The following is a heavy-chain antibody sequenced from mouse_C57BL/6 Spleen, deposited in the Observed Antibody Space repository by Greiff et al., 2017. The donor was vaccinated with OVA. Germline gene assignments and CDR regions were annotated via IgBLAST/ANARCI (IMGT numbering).Heavy chain of an antibody. CDR1: GFTFSSYG. CDR2: ISSGGSYT. J-gene: IGHJ1*03. CDR3: ARHDDGSSWYFDV. Sequence: EVHLVESGGDLVKPGGSLKLSCAASGFTFSSYGMSWVRQTPDKRLEWVATISSGGSYTYYPDSVKGRFTISRDNAKNTLYLQMSSLKSEDTAMYYCARHDDGSSWYFDVWGTGTTVTVSS. V-gene: IGHV5-6*01. D-gene: IGHD1-1*01.